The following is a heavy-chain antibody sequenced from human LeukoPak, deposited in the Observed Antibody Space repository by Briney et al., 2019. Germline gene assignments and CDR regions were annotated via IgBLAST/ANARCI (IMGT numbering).Heavy chain of an antibody. D-gene: IGHD3-3*01. Sequence: GASVKVSCKASGYTFTSYAICWVRQAPGQGLEWMGGIIPIFGTANYAQKFQGRVTITADESTSTACMELSSLRSEDTAVYYCARDQRYYDFWSGSYYGMDVWGQGTTVTVSS. V-gene: IGHV1-69*13. CDR1: GYTFTSYA. CDR2: IIPIFGTA. J-gene: IGHJ6*02. CDR3: ARDQRYYDFWSGSYYGMDV.